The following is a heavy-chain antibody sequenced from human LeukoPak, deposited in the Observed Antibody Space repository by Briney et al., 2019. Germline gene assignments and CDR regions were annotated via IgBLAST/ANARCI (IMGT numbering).Heavy chain of an antibody. J-gene: IGHJ4*02. CDR2: ISGSGGRT. CDR1: GLTFSSYA. D-gene: IGHD1-26*01. Sequence: GGSLRLSCAPSGLTFSSYAMSWVRQATGKGLEWVSAISGSGGRTYYADSVKGRFTISRDNSKNTQYLQMNSLRAEDTAVYYCAKDLVGAPGFAYWGQGTLVTVSA. CDR3: AKDLVGAPGFAY. V-gene: IGHV3-23*01.